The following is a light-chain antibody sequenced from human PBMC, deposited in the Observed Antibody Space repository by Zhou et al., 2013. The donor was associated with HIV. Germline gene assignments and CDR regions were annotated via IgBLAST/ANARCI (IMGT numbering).Light chain of an antibody. CDR1: QNINSW. CDR3: QKYNSAPLT. CDR2: MAS. J-gene: IGKJ3*01. V-gene: IGKV1-5*03. Sequence: DIQMTQSPLSLSASVGERVTITCRASQNINSWLAWYQQQAGKAPRLLIYMASKLESGVPPRFSGSGSGTDFTLNISSLQPEDFATYYCQKYNSAPLTFGPGTKVDIQ.